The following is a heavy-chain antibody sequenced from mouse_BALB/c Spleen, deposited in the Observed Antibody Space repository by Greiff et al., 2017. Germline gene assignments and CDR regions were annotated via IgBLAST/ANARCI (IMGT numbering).Heavy chain of an antibody. CDR2: IWSGGST. J-gene: IGHJ4*01. CDR1: GFSLTSYG. Sequence: VQLQQSGPGLVQPSQSLSITCTVSGFSLTSYGVHWVRQSPGKGLEWLGVIWSGGSTDYHAAFIARLSISKDNSKSQVFFKMNSLQANDTAIYYWGRKNYAMDDWGQGTSVTVSS. CDR3: GRKNYAMDD. V-gene: IGHV2-2*02.